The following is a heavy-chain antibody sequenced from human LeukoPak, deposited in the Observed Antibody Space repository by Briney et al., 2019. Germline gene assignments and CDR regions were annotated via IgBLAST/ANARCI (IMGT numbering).Heavy chain of an antibody. CDR1: GFIFSNFE. V-gene: IGHV3-48*03. Sequence: QTGGSLRLSCTASGFIFSNFEMNWVRQSPGKGLQWVAYINSGATSEYYADSVKGRFTISRDNAKNSLYLQMNSLGVQDTAIYYCARVICTCGSCFQNDYWGQGTLVTVSS. CDR3: ARVICTCGSCFQNDY. CDR2: INSGATSE. D-gene: IGHD2-8*02. J-gene: IGHJ4*02.